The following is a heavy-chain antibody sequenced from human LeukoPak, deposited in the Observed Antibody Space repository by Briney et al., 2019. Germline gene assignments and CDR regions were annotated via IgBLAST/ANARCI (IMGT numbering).Heavy chain of an antibody. J-gene: IGHJ4*02. CDR2: IYSGGST. CDR1: GFTVSSNY. V-gene: IGHV3-53*01. CDR3: ARVGTMVPGAFDY. Sequence: GGSLRLSCAASGFTVSSNYMSWVRQAPGKGLEWVSGIYSGGSTYYADSVQGRFNIFRDNSKNTLYLQMNSLRVDDTAVYYCARVGTMVPGAFDYWGQGTLVTVSS. D-gene: IGHD3-10*01.